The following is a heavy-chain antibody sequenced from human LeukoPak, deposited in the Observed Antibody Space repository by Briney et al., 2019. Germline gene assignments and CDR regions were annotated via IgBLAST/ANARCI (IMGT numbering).Heavy chain of an antibody. CDR2: VHYSGST. Sequence: SETLSLTCDVSGGSVTSTNWWTWVRQPPGKGLEWIGYVHYSGSTNYNPSVNSRVTISVETSKNQFSLRLNSVTAADTAVYYCARGYDSKSTYFDYWGQGTLVTVSS. CDR1: GGSVTSTN. V-gene: IGHV4-59*02. J-gene: IGHJ4*02. D-gene: IGHD5-12*01. CDR3: ARGYDSKSTYFDY.